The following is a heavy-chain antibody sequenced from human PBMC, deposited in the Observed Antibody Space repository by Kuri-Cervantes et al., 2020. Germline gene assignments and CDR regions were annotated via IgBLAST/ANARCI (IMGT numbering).Heavy chain of an antibody. V-gene: IGHV1-2*02. D-gene: IGHD3-9*01. CDR1: GYTFTNYD. Sequence: ASVKVSCKAAGYTFTNYDINWVRQATGQGLEWMGWINPNSGGTNYAQKFQGRVTMTRDTSISTAYMELSRLRSDDTAVYYCAREGVNYDILTGYYMRSNFDYWGQGTLVTVSS. CDR3: AREGVNYDILTGYYMRSNFDY. J-gene: IGHJ4*02. CDR2: INPNSGGT.